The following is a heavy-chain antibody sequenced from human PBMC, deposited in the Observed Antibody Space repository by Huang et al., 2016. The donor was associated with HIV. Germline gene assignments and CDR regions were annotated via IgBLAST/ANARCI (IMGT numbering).Heavy chain of an antibody. V-gene: IGHV3-30*18. CDR1: GFKLSGFG. D-gene: IGHD2-15*01. CDR2: MSYVGRSQ. Sequence: QVHLVESGGGVVQPGGFLRLSCAASGFKLSGFGMHWVRQAPGKGLEWGAGMSYVGRSQFYTDSVKGRFTISRDNSDNTLSLQMKGLRPDDTAVYYWAKESRWFSDFDHWGQGVLVSVSS. CDR3: AKESRWFSDFDH. J-gene: IGHJ4*02.